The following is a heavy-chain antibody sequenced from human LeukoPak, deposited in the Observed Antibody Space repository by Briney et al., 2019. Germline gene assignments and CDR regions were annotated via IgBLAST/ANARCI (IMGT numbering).Heavy chain of an antibody. J-gene: IGHJ4*02. CDR3: ARQRGLGYFDY. V-gene: IGHV1-2*06. CDR1: GYTFTGHY. D-gene: IGHD2-15*01. CDR2: LNPNSGNT. Sequence: ASVKVSCKASGYTFTGHYIHWVRQAPGQGLEWMGRLNPNSGNTEYTQKFLGRVTMTRDTSISTAYMELSGLTSDDTAIYYCARQRGLGYFDYWGQGVLVTVS.